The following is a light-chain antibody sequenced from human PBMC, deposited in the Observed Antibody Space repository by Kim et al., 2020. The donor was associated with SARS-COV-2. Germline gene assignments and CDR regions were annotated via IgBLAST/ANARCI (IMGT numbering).Light chain of an antibody. CDR2: DAS. J-gene: IGKJ2*03. Sequence: DIQMTQFPSTLPASVGDRVTITCRASQGTHIWLAWYQQKPGKAPKLLINDASRLERGVPSRFSGSGSGTEFTLTIASLQPDDFATYYCQQCRTFPYSFGRGTKLEIK. CDR1: QGTHIW. CDR3: QQCRTFPYS. V-gene: IGKV1-5*01.